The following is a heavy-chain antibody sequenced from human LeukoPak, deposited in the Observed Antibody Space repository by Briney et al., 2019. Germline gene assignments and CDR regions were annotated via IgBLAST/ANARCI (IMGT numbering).Heavy chain of an antibody. Sequence: GGSLRLSCAASGFTFSSYWMHWVRQAPGKGLVWVSRVNSDGSTISYADSVKGRFTISRDNAKSTLFLQMNSLRADDTAVYYCARDGDAYNFDFWGQGALVTVSS. CDR2: VNSDGSTI. CDR1: GFTFSSYW. V-gene: IGHV3-74*01. D-gene: IGHD5-24*01. J-gene: IGHJ4*02. CDR3: ARDGDAYNFDF.